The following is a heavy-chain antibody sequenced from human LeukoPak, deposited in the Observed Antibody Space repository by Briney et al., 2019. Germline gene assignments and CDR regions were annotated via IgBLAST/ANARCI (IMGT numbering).Heavy chain of an antibody. CDR1: GFTFNNNA. J-gene: IGHJ6*03. CDR2: ISGSGDNT. D-gene: IGHD3-10*01. Sequence: QSGGSLRLSCAASGFTFNNNAVSWVRQAPGKGPEWVSGISGSGDNTYYGDSVKGRLTISRDNSEDTLYLQMNSLRAEDTAVYYCARHVGESIYYYMDVWLKGTAVRISS. CDR3: ARHVGESIYYYMDV. V-gene: IGHV3-23*01.